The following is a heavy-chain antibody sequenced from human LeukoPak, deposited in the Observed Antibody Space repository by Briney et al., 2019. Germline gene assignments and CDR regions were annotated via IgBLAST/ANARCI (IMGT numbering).Heavy chain of an antibody. CDR2: ISAYNGDT. Sequence: ASVKVSCKASGYTFISNGITWVRQAPGQGLEWMGWISAYNGDTISAQKFQGRVTMTTEISTSTAYMELRSLRSEDTAVYYCATVDRVTWLRNQFDYWGQGTLVTVSS. CDR3: ATVDRVTWLRNQFDY. CDR1: GYTFISNG. D-gene: IGHD4-23*01. J-gene: IGHJ4*02. V-gene: IGHV1-18*01.